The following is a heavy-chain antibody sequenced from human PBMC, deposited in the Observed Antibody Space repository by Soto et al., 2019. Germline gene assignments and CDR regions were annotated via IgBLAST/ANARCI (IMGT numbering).Heavy chain of an antibody. D-gene: IGHD6-19*01. V-gene: IGHV3-23*01. J-gene: IGHJ4*02. CDR3: GKESRGSGWSVCNF. CDR2: ISGNGNSA. Sequence: GGSLRLSCAASGFTFRDYAMNWVRLSPGKGLEWVSDISGNGNSARYADSVKGRFTISSDNSKDTLYLQMNSLRVDDTAVYYWGKESRGSGWSVCNFWGQGSLVTVS. CDR1: GFTFRDYA.